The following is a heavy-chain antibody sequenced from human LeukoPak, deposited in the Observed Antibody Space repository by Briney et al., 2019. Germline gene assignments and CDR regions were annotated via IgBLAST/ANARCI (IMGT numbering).Heavy chain of an antibody. J-gene: IGHJ4*02. CDR2: ISGSGGST. CDR3: AKEPTVTTADY. D-gene: IGHD4-17*01. Sequence: EWVSAISGSGGSTYYADSVKGRFTISRDNSKNTLYLQMNSLRAEDTAVYYCAKEPTVTTADYWGQGTLVTVSS. V-gene: IGHV3-23*01.